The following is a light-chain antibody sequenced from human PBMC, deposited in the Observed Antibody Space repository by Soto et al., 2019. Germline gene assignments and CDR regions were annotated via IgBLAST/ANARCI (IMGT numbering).Light chain of an antibody. V-gene: IGKV1-5*01. CDR2: DVS. Sequence: DIQMTQSPSTLSASAGDRVTIACRASQSISSWLAWYQQKPGKAPNLLIHDVSNLESGVSPRFSGNGSGTEFTLTISSLQPEDFATYYCQQSYSSPITFGQGTRLEI. CDR3: QQSYSSPIT. CDR1: QSISSW. J-gene: IGKJ5*01.